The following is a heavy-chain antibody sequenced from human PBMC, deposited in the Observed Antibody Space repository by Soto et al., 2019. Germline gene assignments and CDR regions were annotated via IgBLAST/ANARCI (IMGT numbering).Heavy chain of an antibody. CDR3: ARAVTMVRGVIYWFDP. J-gene: IGHJ5*02. D-gene: IGHD3-10*01. CDR1: GYTFTGYY. Sequence: ASVKVSCKASGYTFTGYYMHWLRQAPGQGLEWMGWINPNSGGTNYAQKFQGRVTMTRDTSISTAYMELSRLRSDDTAVYYCARAVTMVRGVIYWFDPWGQGTLVTVSS. CDR2: INPNSGGT. V-gene: IGHV1-2*02.